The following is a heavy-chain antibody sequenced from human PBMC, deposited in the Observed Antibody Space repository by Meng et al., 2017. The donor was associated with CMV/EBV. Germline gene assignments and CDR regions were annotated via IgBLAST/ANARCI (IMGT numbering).Heavy chain of an antibody. Sequence: SVKVSCKASGYTFTSYYMHWVRQAPGQGLEWMGGIIPIFGTANYAQKFQGRVTITTDESTSTAYMELSSLRSEDTAVYYCSEGGESGYDWHFDYWGQGTLVTVSS. CDR3: SEGGESGYDWHFDY. D-gene: IGHD5-12*01. CDR2: IIPIFGTA. CDR1: GYTFTSYY. J-gene: IGHJ4*02. V-gene: IGHV1-69*05.